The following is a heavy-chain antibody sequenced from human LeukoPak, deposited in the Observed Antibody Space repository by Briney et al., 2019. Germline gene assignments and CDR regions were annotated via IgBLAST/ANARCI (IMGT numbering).Heavy chain of an antibody. Sequence: GAAVKVSYQASGYTFTGYYMHWVRQAPGQGLEWMGWINPNSGGTNYAQKFQGRVTMTRDTSISTAYMELSRLRSDDTAVYYCARDLAYCGGGCPDSGQGTLFTVSS. J-gene: IGHJ4*02. V-gene: IGHV1-2*02. CDR1: GYTFTGYY. CDR3: ARDLAYCGGGCPD. CDR2: INPNSGGT. D-gene: IGHD2-21*02.